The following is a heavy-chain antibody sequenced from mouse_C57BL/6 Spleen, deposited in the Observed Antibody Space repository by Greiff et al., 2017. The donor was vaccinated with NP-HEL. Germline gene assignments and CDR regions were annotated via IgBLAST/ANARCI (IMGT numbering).Heavy chain of an antibody. CDR1: GYTFTSYW. V-gene: IGHV1-72*01. CDR3: ASHYYGRRTAMDY. Sequence: QVHVKQPGAELVKPGASVKLSCKASGYTFTSYWMHWVKQRPGRGLEWIGRIDPNSGGTKYNEKFKSKATLTVDKPSSTAYMQLSSLTSEDSAVYYCASHYYGRRTAMDYWGQGTSVTVSS. D-gene: IGHD1-1*01. J-gene: IGHJ4*01. CDR2: IDPNSGGT.